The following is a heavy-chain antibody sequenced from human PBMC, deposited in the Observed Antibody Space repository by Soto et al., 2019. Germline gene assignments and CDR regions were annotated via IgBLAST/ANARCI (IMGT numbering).Heavy chain of an antibody. D-gene: IGHD3-22*01. V-gene: IGHV3-30-3*01. Sequence: GGSLRLSCAASGFTFSSYAMHWVRQAPGKGLEWVAVISYDGSNKYYADSVKDRFTISRDNSKNTLYLQMNSLRAEDTAVYYCARDGHYYDSSGYYYDYYYYGMDVWGQGTTVTVSS. CDR1: GFTFSSYA. J-gene: IGHJ6*02. CDR3: ARDGHYYDSSGYYYDYYYYGMDV. CDR2: ISYDGSNK.